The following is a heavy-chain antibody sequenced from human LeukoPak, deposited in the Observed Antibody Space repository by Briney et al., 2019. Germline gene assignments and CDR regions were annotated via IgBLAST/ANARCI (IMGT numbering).Heavy chain of an antibody. V-gene: IGHV4-34*01. CDR2: INHSGST. CDR3: ARQTRF. D-gene: IGHD1-7*01. CDR1: GGSFSGYY. Sequence: SETLSLTCAVYGGSFSGYYWSWIRQPPGKGLEWTGEINHSGSTNYNPSLKSRVTISVDTSKNQFSLKLSSVTAADTAVYYCARQTRFWGQGTLVTVSS. J-gene: IGHJ4*02.